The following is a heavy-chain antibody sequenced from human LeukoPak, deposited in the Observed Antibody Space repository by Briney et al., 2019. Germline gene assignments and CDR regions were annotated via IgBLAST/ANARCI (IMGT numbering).Heavy chain of an antibody. CDR2: IYYSGST. CDR1: GGSISSSSYY. Sequence: SGPLSLPCTVSGGSISSSSYYWGWIRQPPGKGLEWIGSIYYSGSTYYNPSLKSRVTISVDTSKNQFSLKLSSVTAADTAVYYCAATDVTGEDYWGQGTLVTVSS. J-gene: IGHJ4*02. V-gene: IGHV4-39*01. CDR3: AATDVTGEDY. D-gene: IGHD7-27*01.